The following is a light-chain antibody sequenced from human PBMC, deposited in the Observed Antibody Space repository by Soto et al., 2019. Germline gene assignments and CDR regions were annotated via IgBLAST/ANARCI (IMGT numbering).Light chain of an antibody. CDR2: EVS. Sequence: QSVLTQPASVSGSPGQSITISCTGTNSDVGGYNYVSWYQQHPGKAPELMIYEVSHRPSGVSNRFSGSKSDNTVSLTISGLQAEDEADYYCSSYTSISTLYVFGTGTKVTVL. J-gene: IGLJ1*01. V-gene: IGLV2-14*01. CDR1: NSDVGGYNY. CDR3: SSYTSISTLYV.